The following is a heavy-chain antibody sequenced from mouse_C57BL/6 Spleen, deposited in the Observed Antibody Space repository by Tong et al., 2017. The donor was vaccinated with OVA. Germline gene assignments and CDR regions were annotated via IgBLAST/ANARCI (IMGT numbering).Heavy chain of an antibody. CDR1: GFSLTSYG. CDR3: AKHADLMDY. J-gene: IGHJ4*01. CDR2: IWRGGST. Sequence: VQLQESGPGLVQPSQSLSITCTVSGFSLTSYGVHWVRQSPGKGLEWLGVIWRGGSTDYNAAFMSRLSITKDNSKSKVFLKMNSLQADDTAIYYCAKHADLMDYWGQGTSVTVSS. V-gene: IGHV2-5*01.